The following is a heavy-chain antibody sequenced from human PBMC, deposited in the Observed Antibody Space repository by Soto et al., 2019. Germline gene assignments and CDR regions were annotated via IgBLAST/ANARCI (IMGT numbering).Heavy chain of an antibody. CDR1: GYSISSGYY. D-gene: IGHD1-26*01. CDR3: ARTYSGSYITLSHH. CDR2: IYHGGST. V-gene: IGHV4-38-2*01. Sequence: SETLSLTCAVSGYSISSGYYWGWIRQPPGRGLEWIGSIYHGGSTYNNPSLKSRVTISVDTSKNQLSLKLSSVTAADTAVYYCARTYSGSYITLSHHWGQGTLVTVS. J-gene: IGHJ1*01.